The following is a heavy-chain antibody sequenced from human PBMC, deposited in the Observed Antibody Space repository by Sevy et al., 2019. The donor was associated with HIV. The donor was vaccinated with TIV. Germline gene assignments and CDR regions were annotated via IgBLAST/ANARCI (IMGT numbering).Heavy chain of an antibody. D-gene: IGHD2-8*02. CDR1: GFTFNNHD. Sequence: GGSLRLSCAASGFTFNNHDMGWVRQAPGKGLEWISAIGSGGDSTYYADSVKGRFTISRDNSKNTLYLQMNSLRADDMAIYYCAKGSTGWPYYFDFWGQGTVVTVSS. CDR2: IGSGGDST. J-gene: IGHJ4*02. V-gene: IGHV3-23*01. CDR3: AKGSTGWPYYFDF.